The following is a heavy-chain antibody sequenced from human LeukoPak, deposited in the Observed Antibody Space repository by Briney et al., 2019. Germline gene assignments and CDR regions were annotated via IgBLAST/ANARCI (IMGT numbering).Heavy chain of an antibody. D-gene: IGHD3-22*01. CDR2: INHSGST. Sequence: SETLSLTCAVYGGSFSGYYWSWIRQPPGKGLEWIGEINHSGSTNYNPSLKSRVTISVDTSKNQFSLKLSSVTAADTAVYYCARRYYDSLDYWGQGTLVTVSS. V-gene: IGHV4-34*01. CDR1: GGSFSGYY. CDR3: ARRYYDSLDY. J-gene: IGHJ4*02.